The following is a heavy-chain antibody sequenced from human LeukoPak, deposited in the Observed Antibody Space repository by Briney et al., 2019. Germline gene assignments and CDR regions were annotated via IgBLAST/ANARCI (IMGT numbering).Heavy chain of an antibody. CDR2: IFYSGNT. J-gene: IGHJ3*02. Sequence: SETLSLTCTVSGGSISSRSYYWGWIRQPPGKGLEWIGSIFYSGNTFYNPSLKSRVTISVDTAKNQFSLKLSSVTAADTSMYFCARHYHYGSGRYMPFDIWGQGTMVTVSS. CDR1: GGSISSRSYY. CDR3: ARHYHYGSGRYMPFDI. D-gene: IGHD3-10*01. V-gene: IGHV4-39*01.